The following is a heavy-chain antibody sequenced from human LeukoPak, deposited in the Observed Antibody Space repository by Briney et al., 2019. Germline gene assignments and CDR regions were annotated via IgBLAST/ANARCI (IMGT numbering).Heavy chain of an antibody. CDR2: ISSSGST. CDR3: ARLGSGRNYYYYMDV. J-gene: IGHJ6*03. Sequence: SETLSLTCTVSGDSISSGDYYWSWIRQPAGKGLEWIGRISSSGSTNYNPSLKSRVTISVDTSKNQFSLKLSSVTAADTAVYYCARLGSGRNYYYYMDVWGKGTTVTVSS. D-gene: IGHD3-10*01. V-gene: IGHV4-61*02. CDR1: GDSISSGDYY.